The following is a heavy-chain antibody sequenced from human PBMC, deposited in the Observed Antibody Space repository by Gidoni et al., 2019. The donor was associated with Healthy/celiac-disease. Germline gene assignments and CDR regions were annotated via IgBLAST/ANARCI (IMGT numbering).Heavy chain of an antibody. CDR2: IYYSGST. CDR3: ARAYDSSGYSFDY. Sequence: QLQLQESGPGLVTPSETLSLTCTVSGGSISSSSYYWGWIRQPPGKGLEWIGSIYYSGSTYYNPSLKSRVTISVDTSKNQFSLKLSSVTAADTAVYYCARAYDSSGYSFDYWGQGTLVTVSS. CDR1: GGSISSSSYY. D-gene: IGHD3-22*01. J-gene: IGHJ4*02. V-gene: IGHV4-39*07.